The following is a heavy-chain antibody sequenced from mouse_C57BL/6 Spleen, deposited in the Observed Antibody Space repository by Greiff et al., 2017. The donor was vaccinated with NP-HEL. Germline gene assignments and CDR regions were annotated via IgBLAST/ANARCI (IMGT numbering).Heavy chain of an antibody. V-gene: IGHV5-4*01. CDR3: ARGDTTTTPFFAY. D-gene: IGHD1-1*01. CDR2: ISDGGSYT. Sequence: EVQWVESGGGLVKPGGSLKLSCAASGFTFSSYAMSWVRQTPEKRLEWVATISDGGSYTYYPDNVKGRFTISRDNAKNNLYLQMSHLKSEDTAMYYCARGDTTTTPFFAYWGQGTLVTVSA. J-gene: IGHJ3*01. CDR1: GFTFSSYA.